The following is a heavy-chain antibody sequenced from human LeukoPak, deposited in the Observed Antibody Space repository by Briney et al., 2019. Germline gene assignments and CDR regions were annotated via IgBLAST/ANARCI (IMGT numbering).Heavy chain of an antibody. V-gene: IGHV3-7*01. CDR3: ARGLRGSGWYFDY. J-gene: IGHJ4*02. CDR1: GFTFSSYW. CDR2: IKQDGSEK. Sequence: GGSLRLSCAASGFTFSSYWMSWVRQAPGKGLEWVANIKQDGSEKYYVDSVKGRFTISRDNAKNSLYLQMNSLRAEDTAVYYCARGLRGSGWYFDYWGQGTLVTVSS. D-gene: IGHD6-19*01.